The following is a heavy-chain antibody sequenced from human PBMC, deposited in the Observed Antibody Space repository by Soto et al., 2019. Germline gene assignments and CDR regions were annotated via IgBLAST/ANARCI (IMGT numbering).Heavy chain of an antibody. Sequence: GGSLRLSCSASGCTFSNYAMSWVRQAPGMRPEWVSTILGSGSDTYYPDSVKGRFTVSRDNSKNTLYLQMNSLRAEDTAVYNCAKEPVGPDWYFDLWGRGTLVTVSS. CDR3: AKEPVGPDWYFDL. CDR2: ILGSGSDT. J-gene: IGHJ2*01. V-gene: IGHV3-23*01. CDR1: GCTFSNYA.